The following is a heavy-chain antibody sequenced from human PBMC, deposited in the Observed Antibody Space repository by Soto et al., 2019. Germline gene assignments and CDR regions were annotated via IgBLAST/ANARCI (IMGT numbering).Heavy chain of an antibody. CDR1: GFTFSSYG. D-gene: IGHD3-10*01. Sequence: VGSLRLSCAASGFTFSSYGMHWVRQAPGKGLEWVAVISYDGSNKYYADSVKGRFTISRDNSKNTLYLQMNSLRAEDTAVYYCAKDRGYYGSGRQPYYYYGMDVWGQGTTVTVSS. V-gene: IGHV3-30*18. J-gene: IGHJ6*02. CDR2: ISYDGSNK. CDR3: AKDRGYYGSGRQPYYYYGMDV.